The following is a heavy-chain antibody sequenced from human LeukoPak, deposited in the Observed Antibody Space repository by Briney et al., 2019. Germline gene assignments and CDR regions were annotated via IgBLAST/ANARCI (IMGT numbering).Heavy chain of an antibody. CDR2: IKQDGSEK. CDR1: GFTFSNYW. D-gene: IGHD3-10*01. V-gene: IGHV3-7*03. CDR3: ARDLPITMVREVKQGWFDP. J-gene: IGHJ5*02. Sequence: PGGSLRLSCAASGFTFSNYWMNWVRQAPGKGLEWVANIKQDGSEKYYVDSVKGRFTISRDNAKNSPYLQMNSLRAEDTAVYYCARDLPITMVREVKQGWFDPWGQGTLVTVSS.